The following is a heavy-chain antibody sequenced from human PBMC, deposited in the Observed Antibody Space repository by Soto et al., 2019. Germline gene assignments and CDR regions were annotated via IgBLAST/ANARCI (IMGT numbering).Heavy chain of an antibody. D-gene: IGHD3-22*01. CDR1: GYTFTSYG. V-gene: IGHV1-18*04. CDR3: AIWYYYDSSARLGIDYGMDV. Sequence: ASVKVSCKASGYTFTSYGISWVRQAPGQGLEWMGWISAYNGNTNYAQKLQGRVTMTTDTSTSTAYMELRSLRSDDTAVYYCAIWYYYDSSARLGIDYGMDVWGQGTTVTVSS. CDR2: ISAYNGNT. J-gene: IGHJ6*02.